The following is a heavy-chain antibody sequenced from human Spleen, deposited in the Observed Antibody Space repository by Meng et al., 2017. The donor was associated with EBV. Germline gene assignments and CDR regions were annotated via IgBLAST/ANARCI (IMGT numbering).Heavy chain of an antibody. CDR2: INHSGST. J-gene: IGHJ5*02. Sequence: QGRVRPRGAGLFKPSETLSLTWAVFGGSFSGYDWGLIRQPQGKGLEWIGEINHSGSTKYNPSLKSRVTISVDTSKNQFSLKLSSVTAADTAVYFCARAPLESSSSGWFDPWGQGTLVTVSS. CDR3: ARAPLESSSSGWFDP. V-gene: IGHV4-34*01. D-gene: IGHD6-13*01. CDR1: GGSFSGYD.